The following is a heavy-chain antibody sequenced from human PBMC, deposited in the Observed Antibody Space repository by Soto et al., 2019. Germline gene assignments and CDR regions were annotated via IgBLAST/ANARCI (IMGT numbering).Heavy chain of an antibody. V-gene: IGHV4-31*03. J-gene: IGHJ4*02. CDR1: GGSISSGGYY. Sequence: PSETLSLTCTVSGGSISSGGYYWSWIRQHPGKGLEWIGYIYYSGSTYYNPSLKSRVTISVDTSKNTVYLQINALRAEDTAVYYCARDFSMVIVAPGYWGQGTLVTVSS. D-gene: IGHD5-12*01. CDR3: ARDFSMVIVAPGY. CDR2: IYYSGST.